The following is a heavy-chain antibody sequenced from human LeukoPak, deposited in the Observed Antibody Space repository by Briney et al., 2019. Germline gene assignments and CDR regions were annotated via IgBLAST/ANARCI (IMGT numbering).Heavy chain of an antibody. D-gene: IGHD4-17*01. CDR3: ARGSRGYGDTDDYYYYMDV. J-gene: IGHJ6*03. CDR1: GGSISSGSYY. CDR2: IYTSGST. V-gene: IGHV4-61*02. Sequence: PSETLSLTCTVSGGSISSGSYYWSWIRQPAGKGLEWIGRIYTSGSTNYNPSLKSRVTISVDTSKNQFSLKLSSVTAADTAVYYCARGSRGYGDTDDYYYYMDVWGKGTTVTVSS.